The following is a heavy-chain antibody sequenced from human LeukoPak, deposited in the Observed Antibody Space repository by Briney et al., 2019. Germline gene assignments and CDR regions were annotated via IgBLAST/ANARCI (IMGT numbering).Heavy chain of an antibody. CDR3: ATDPGYGDYVKA. CDR1: GFTFTNAW. Sequence: GESLKISCAASGFTFTNAWMSWVRQAPGKGLEWVGRIKLKTDGGTTDFAAPVKGRFTISRDDSKNTLYLQMNSLKTKDTAVYYCATDPGYGDYVKAWGQGTLVTVS. J-gene: IGHJ4*02. V-gene: IGHV3-15*01. D-gene: IGHD4-17*01. CDR2: IKLKTDGGTT.